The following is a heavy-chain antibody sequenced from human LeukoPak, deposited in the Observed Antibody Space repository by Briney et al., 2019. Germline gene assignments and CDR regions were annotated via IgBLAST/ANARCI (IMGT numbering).Heavy chain of an antibody. CDR1: GFTFSSYA. V-gene: IGHV3-30*04. D-gene: IGHD5-24*01. J-gene: IGHJ4*02. CDR3: ARDIGWLDY. CDR2: ISYDGSNK. Sequence: GGSLRLSCAASGFTFSSYAMHWVRQAPGKGLEWVAVISYDGSNKYYADSVKGRFTISRDNSKNTLYLQMNSLRAEDTAVYYCARDIGWLDYWGQGTLVTVSS.